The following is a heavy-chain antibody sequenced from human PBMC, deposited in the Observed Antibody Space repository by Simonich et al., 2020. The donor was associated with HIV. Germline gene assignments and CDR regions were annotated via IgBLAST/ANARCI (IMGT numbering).Heavy chain of an antibody. J-gene: IGHJ3*02. D-gene: IGHD7-27*01. CDR2: INRDGSST. Sequence: EVQLVESGGGLVQPGGSLRLSCAASGFTCSSYWMHWVRQAPGKGLGWVSRINRDGSSTSYADSVKGRFTISRDNAKNTLYLQMNSLRAEDTAVYYCARAWGDAFDIWGQGTMVTVSS. CDR3: ARAWGDAFDI. CDR1: GFTCSSYW. V-gene: IGHV3-74*01.